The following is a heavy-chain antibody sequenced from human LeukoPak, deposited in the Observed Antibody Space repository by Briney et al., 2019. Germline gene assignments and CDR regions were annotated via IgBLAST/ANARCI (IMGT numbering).Heavy chain of an antibody. J-gene: IGHJ4*01. CDR3: ARPYYYGSGSYLY. CDR1: GFTFSSYA. V-gene: IGHV3-64*01. D-gene: IGHD3-10*01. CDR2: ISSNGGST. Sequence: PGGSLRLSCAASGFTFSSYATHWVRQAPGKGREYVSAISSNGGSTYYANSVKGRFTISRENSKNTLYLQMGSLRAEDMAVYYGARPYYYGSGSYLYWGQGTLVTVYS.